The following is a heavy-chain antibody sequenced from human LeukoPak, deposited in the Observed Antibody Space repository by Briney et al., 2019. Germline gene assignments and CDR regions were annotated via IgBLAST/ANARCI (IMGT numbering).Heavy chain of an antibody. D-gene: IGHD3-9*01. CDR2: IIPIFGTA. CDR1: GGTFSSYA. Sequence: SVKVSCKASGGTFSSYAISWVRQAPGQGLEWMGGIIPIFGTANYAQKFQGRVTITADESTSTAYMELRSLRSDDTAVYYCARDAIRYFDWFTDYWGQGTLVTVSS. CDR3: ARDAIRYFDWFTDY. V-gene: IGHV1-69*13. J-gene: IGHJ4*02.